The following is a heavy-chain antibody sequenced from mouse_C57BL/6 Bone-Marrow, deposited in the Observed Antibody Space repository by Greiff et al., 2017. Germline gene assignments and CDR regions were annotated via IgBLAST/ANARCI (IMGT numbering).Heavy chain of an antibody. V-gene: IGHV1-81*01. CDR2: IYPRSGNT. Sequence: QVQLQQSGAELARPGASVKLSCKASGYTFTSYGISWVKQRTGQGLEWIGEIYPRSGNTYYNEKFKGKATLTADKSSSTAYMELRSLTSEDSAVYFCAREAYGGQGTTLTVSS. CDR1: GYTFTSYG. CDR3: AREAY. J-gene: IGHJ2*01.